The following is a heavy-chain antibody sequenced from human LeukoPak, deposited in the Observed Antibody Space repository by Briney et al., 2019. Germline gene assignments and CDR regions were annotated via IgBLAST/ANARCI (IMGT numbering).Heavy chain of an antibody. D-gene: IGHD2-2*01. CDR2: IHYSGKT. V-gene: IGHV4-59*01. CDR3: ARDRGPAGFDAFDI. CDR1: GVSISPSY. Sequence: SETLSLTCTVSGVSISPSYWSWLRQSPGKGLEWIAYIHYSGKTASNPSLRSRVTLSLDTSKNQFSLRLTSVTAADTAVYYCARDRGPAGFDAFDIWGQGTMVTVSS. J-gene: IGHJ3*02.